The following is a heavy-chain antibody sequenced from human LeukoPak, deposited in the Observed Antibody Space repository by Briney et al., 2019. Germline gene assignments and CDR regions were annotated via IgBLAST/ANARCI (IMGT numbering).Heavy chain of an antibody. CDR1: GGTFSSYA. CDR2: IIPIFGTA. D-gene: IGHD3-22*01. J-gene: IGHJ4*02. V-gene: IGHV1-69*05. CDR3: ARNGYYDSSGYYYPFDY. Sequence: GSSVKVSCKASGGTFSSYAISWVRQAPGQGLEWMGGIIPIFGTANYAQKFQGRVTITTDESTSTAYMELSSLRSEDTAVYYCARNGYYDSSGYYYPFDYWGQGTLATVSS.